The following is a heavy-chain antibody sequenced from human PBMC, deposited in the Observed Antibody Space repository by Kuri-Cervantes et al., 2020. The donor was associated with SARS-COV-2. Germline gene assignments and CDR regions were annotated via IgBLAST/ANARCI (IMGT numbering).Heavy chain of an antibody. CDR3: SRTYDSSGSLYYYYYMDV. Sequence: GGSLRLSCAASGFTFSSYSMSWVRQAPGKGLEWVSYISSSSSTIYYADSVKGRFTISRDNAKNSLYPQMNSLRAEDTAVYYCSRTYDSSGSLYYYYYMDVWGKGTTVTVSS. CDR1: GFTFSSYS. D-gene: IGHD3-22*01. J-gene: IGHJ6*03. CDR2: ISSSSSTI. V-gene: IGHV3-48*01.